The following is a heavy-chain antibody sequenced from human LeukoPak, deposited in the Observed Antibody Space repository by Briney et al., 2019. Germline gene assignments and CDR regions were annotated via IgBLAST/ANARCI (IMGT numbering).Heavy chain of an antibody. J-gene: IGHJ4*02. V-gene: IGHV3-23*01. D-gene: IGHD6-19*01. CDR2: ISGSGGST. Sequence: GGSLRLSCAASGFTFSSNAMSWVRQAPGKGLEWVSAISGSGGSTYYADSVKGRFTISRDNSKNTLYLQMNSLRAEDTAVYYCARDQGGWYFDYWGQGTLVTVSS. CDR1: GFTFSSNA. CDR3: ARDQGGWYFDY.